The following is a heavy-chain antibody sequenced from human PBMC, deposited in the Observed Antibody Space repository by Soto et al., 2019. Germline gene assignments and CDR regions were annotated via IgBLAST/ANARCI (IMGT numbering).Heavy chain of an antibody. CDR3: AKSTGGTANGMGV. V-gene: IGHV3-9*01. CDR1: GFSFDDYA. Sequence: EVQVVESGGGLVQPGRSLRLSCAASGFSFDDYAMHWVRQAPGKGLEWVSGISWKSGTIGYADSVKDRFTISRDKAKNSLYLQMNSLRAEDTALYYCAKSTGGTANGMGVWGQGTTVTVSS. D-gene: IGHD2-8*02. J-gene: IGHJ6*02. CDR2: ISWKSGTI.